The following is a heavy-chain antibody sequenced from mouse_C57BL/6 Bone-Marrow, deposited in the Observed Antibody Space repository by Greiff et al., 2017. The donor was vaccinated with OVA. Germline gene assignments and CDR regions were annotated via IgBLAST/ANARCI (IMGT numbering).Heavy chain of an antibody. D-gene: IGHD1-1*01. J-gene: IGHJ2*01. CDR1: GFTFSSYA. CDR2: ISSGGDYS. CDR3: TRGGYYGSSYDY. Sequence: EVQLVESGEGLVKPGGSLKLSCAASGFTFSSYAMSWVRQTPEKRLEWVAYISSGGDYSYYADTVKGRFTISRDNARNTLYLQMSSLKSEDTAMYYCTRGGYYGSSYDYWGQGTTRTVSS. V-gene: IGHV5-9-1*02.